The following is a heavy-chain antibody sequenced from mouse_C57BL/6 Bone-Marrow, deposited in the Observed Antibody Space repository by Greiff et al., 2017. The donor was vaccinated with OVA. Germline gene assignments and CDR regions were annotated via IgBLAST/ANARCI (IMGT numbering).Heavy chain of an antibody. CDR1: GFNIKNTY. J-gene: IGHJ2*01. CDR3: ARGSRDGSPLDY. V-gene: IGHV14-3*01. D-gene: IGHD2-3*01. Sequence: DVKLVESVAELVRPGASVKLSCTASGFNIKNTYMHWVKQRPEQGLEWIARIDPANGNTKYAPKFQGKATITADTSSNTAYLQLSSLTSEDTAIYYCARGSRDGSPLDYWGQGTTLTVSS. CDR2: IDPANGNT.